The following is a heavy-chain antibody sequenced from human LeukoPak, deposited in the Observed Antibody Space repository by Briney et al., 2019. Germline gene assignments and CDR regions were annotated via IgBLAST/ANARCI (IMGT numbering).Heavy chain of an antibody. V-gene: IGHV4-59*01. D-gene: IGHD6-19*01. Sequence: SETLSLTCTVSGGSISSFYWSWIRQPPGQGLEWIGYIYYSGNTNYNPSLKSRGTISVDTSKNQFSLKLSSVATADTAVYYCARGGSIAVAGLGYWGQGTLVTVSS. CDR1: GGSISSFY. CDR3: ARGGSIAVAGLGY. CDR2: IYYSGNT. J-gene: IGHJ4*02.